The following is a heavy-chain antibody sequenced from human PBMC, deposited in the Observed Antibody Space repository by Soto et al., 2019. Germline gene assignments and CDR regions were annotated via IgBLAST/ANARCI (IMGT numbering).Heavy chain of an antibody. V-gene: IGHV1-18*01. D-gene: IGHD1-1*01. Sequence: QVHLVQSGAEVKKPGASVKVSCQASGYAFTTYGITWVRQAPGQGLEWMGWISAHNGNTNYAQKLQGRVTVTRDISTSTAYMELRSLRSYDTAVYYCARGRYGDYWGQGALVTVSS. CDR1: GYAFTTYG. CDR2: ISAHNGNT. CDR3: ARGRYGDY. J-gene: IGHJ4*02.